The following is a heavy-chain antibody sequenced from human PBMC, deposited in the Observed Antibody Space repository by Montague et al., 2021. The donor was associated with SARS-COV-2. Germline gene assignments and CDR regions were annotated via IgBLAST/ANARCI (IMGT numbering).Heavy chain of an antibody. CDR1: GGSFSGYY. Sequence: SETRSLTCAVYGGSFSGYYWSWIRQPPGKGLEWIREINHSGSTNYNPSLKSRVTISVDTSKNQFSLKLSSVTAADTAVYYCARANGYYFDYWGQGTLVTVSS. CDR2: INHSGST. J-gene: IGHJ4*02. D-gene: IGHD2-8*01. CDR3: ARANGYYFDY. V-gene: IGHV4-34*01.